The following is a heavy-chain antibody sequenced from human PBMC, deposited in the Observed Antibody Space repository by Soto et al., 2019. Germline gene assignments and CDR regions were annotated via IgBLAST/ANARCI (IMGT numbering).Heavy chain of an antibody. D-gene: IGHD5-18*01. CDR1: GGSISNAAYS. Sequence: QLQLQESGSGLVKPSHTLSLTCTVSGGSISNAAYSWSRIRQPPGKGLEWIGYIYPSGMPFYNPSLRSRVTISIDMSNDQFSLNLKSVTAADTAVYYCARERGGYGLFDSWGQGTLVTVSS. CDR3: ARERGGYGLFDS. CDR2: IYPSGMP. J-gene: IGHJ4*02. V-gene: IGHV4-30-2*01.